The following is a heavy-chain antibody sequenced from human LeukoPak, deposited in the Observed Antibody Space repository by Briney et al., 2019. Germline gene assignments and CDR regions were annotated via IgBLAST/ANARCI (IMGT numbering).Heavy chain of an antibody. CDR2: IYHSGST. J-gene: IGHJ4*02. CDR3: ARALTYFDY. Sequence: SQTLSLTCAVSGGSISSGGYSWSWIRQPPGKGLEWIGYIYHSGSTYYNPSLKSRATISVDRSKNQFSLKLSSVTAADTAVYYCARALTYFDYWGQGTLVTVSS. CDR1: GGSISSGGYS. V-gene: IGHV4-30-2*01. D-gene: IGHD2-21*02.